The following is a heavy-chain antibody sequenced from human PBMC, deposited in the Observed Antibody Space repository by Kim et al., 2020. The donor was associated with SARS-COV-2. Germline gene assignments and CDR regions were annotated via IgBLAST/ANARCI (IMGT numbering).Heavy chain of an antibody. CDR3: ARDTAWFGELFAFFDY. CDR1: GFTFSSYS. Sequence: GGSLRLSCAASGFTFSSYSMNWVRQAPGKGLEWVSSISSSSSYIYYADSVKGRFTISRDNAKNSLYLQMNSLRAEDTAVYYCARDTAWFGELFAFFDYWGQGTLVTVSS. V-gene: IGHV3-21*01. J-gene: IGHJ4*02. CDR2: ISSSSSYI. D-gene: IGHD3-10*01.